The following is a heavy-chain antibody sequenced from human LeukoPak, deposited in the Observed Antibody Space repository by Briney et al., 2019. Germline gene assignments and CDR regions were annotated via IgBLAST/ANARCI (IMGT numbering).Heavy chain of an antibody. CDR2: IYYSGST. CDR3: ARDRRVTIFGVVTHRWFDP. D-gene: IGHD3-3*01. Sequence: PSETLSLTCTVSGGSISSGDYYWSWIRQPPGKGLEWIGYIYYSGSTDYNPSLKSRLTISVDTSKNQFSLKLSSVTAADTAVYYCARDRRVTIFGVVTHRWFDPWGQGTLVTVSS. J-gene: IGHJ5*02. CDR1: GGSISSGDYY. V-gene: IGHV4-30-4*01.